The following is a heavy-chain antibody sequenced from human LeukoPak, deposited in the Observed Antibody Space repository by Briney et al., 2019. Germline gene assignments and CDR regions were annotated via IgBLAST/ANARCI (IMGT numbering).Heavy chain of an antibody. D-gene: IGHD3-9*01. Sequence: ASVKVSCKASGYTFTSYDINWVRQATGQGLEWMGWMYPNTGNTGYAQKFQGRVTITRNTSISTAYMELGSLRSEDTAVYYCARAKQYYDILTGYLAYWFDPWAREPWSPSPQ. CDR2: MYPNTGNT. V-gene: IGHV1-8*03. CDR1: GYTFTSYD. J-gene: IGHJ5*02. CDR3: ARAKQYYDILTGYLAYWFDP.